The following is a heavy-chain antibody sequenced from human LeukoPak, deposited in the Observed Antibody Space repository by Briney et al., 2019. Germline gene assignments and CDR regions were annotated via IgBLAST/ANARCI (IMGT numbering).Heavy chain of an antibody. CDR1: GFTFSSYG. CDR3: ARGGGTMIVVVIDIDY. Sequence: GGSLRLSCAAPGFTFSSYGMHWVRQAPGKGLEWVAVIWYDGSNKYYADSVKGRFTISRDNSKNTLYLQMNSLRAEDTAVYYCARGGGTMIVVVIDIDYWGQGTLVTVSS. CDR2: IWYDGSNK. D-gene: IGHD3-22*01. V-gene: IGHV3-33*01. J-gene: IGHJ4*02.